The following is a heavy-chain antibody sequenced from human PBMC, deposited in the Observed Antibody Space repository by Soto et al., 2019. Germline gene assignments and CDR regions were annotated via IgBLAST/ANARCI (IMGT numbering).Heavy chain of an antibody. D-gene: IGHD2-21*02. V-gene: IGHV4-30-2*01. Sequence: SETLSLTCAVSGCSISSGGYSWSWIRQPPGKGLEWIGYIYHSGSTYYNPSLKSRVTISVDRSKNQFSLKLSSVTAADTAVYYCARAMTDTKFNWFDPWGQGTLVTVSS. CDR3: ARAMTDTKFNWFDP. J-gene: IGHJ5*02. CDR1: GCSISSGGYS. CDR2: IYHSGST.